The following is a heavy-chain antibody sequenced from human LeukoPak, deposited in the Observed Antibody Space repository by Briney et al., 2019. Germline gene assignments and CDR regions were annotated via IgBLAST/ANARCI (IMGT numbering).Heavy chain of an antibody. V-gene: IGHV3-11*01. CDR1: GFTFSDYY. CDR3: ARALTDY. Sequence: GGSLRLSCAASGFTFSDYYMNRIRQAPGKGLEWISYINTGGTTIYYADSVKGRFTISRDDAKNSLYLQMNSLRVEDTALYYCARALTDYWGQGTLVTVSS. CDR2: INTGGTTI. J-gene: IGHJ4*02.